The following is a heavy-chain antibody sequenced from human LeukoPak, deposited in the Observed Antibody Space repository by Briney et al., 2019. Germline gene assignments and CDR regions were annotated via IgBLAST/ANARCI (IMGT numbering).Heavy chain of an antibody. CDR2: INHSGST. V-gene: IGHV4-34*01. CDR1: GGSFSGYY. Sequence: PSEALSLTCAVSGGSFSGYYWSWIRQPPGEGLEWIGEINHSGSTNYNPSLKSRVTISVDTSKNQFSLKLSSVTAADTAVYYCARGGFITIFGVVINYYYYMDVWGKGTTVTVSS. CDR3: ARGGFITIFGVVINYYYYMDV. D-gene: IGHD3-3*01. J-gene: IGHJ6*03.